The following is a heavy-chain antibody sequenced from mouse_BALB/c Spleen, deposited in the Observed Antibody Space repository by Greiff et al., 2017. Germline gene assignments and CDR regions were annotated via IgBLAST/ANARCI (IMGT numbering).Heavy chain of an antibody. CDR2: IWAGGST. CDR1: GFSLTSYG. Sequence: VMLVESGPGLVAPSQSLSITCTVSGFSLTSYGVHWVRQPPGKGLEWLGVIWAGGSTNYNSALMSRLSISKDNSKSQVFLKMNSLQTDDTAMYYCARAGTGYYDYDEGFAYWGQGTLVTVSA. V-gene: IGHV2-9*02. CDR3: ARAGTGYYDYDEGFAY. D-gene: IGHD2-4*01. J-gene: IGHJ3*01.